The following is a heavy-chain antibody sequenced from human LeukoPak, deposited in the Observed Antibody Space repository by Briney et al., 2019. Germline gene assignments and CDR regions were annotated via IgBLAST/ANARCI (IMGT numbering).Heavy chain of an antibody. V-gene: IGHV4-31*03. CDR2: IYYSGST. D-gene: IGHD3-3*01. J-gene: IGHJ4*02. CDR1: GGSISSGGYY. CDR3: ARDTPHYDFWSGYYTGHFDY. Sequence: PSETLSLTCTVSGGSISSGGYYWSWIRQHPGKGLEWIGYIYYSGSTYYNPSLKSRVTISVDTSKNQFSLNLSSLTAADTAVYYCARDTPHYDFWSGYYTGHFDYWGQGTLVTVSS.